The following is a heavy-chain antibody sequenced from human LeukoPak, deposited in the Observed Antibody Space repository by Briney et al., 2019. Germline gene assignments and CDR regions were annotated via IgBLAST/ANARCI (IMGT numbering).Heavy chain of an antibody. CDR1: GFTFSSYG. CDR2: ISYDGSNK. CDR3: AKFGYSSGS. J-gene: IGHJ4*02. Sequence: PGRSLRLSCAASGFTFSSYGMHWVRQAPGKGLEWVAVISYDGSNKYYADSVKGRFTISRDNSKNTLYLQMNSLRAEDTAVYYRAKFGYSSGSWGQGTLVTVSS. V-gene: IGHV3-30*18. D-gene: IGHD6-13*01.